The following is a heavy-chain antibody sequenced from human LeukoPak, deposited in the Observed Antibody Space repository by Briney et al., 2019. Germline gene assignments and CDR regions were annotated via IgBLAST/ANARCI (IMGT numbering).Heavy chain of an antibody. D-gene: IGHD3-22*01. CDR3: ARVSVYYDSSGYLDY. CDR1: GYTFTSYG. CDR2: ISAYNGNT. Sequence: GASVKVSCKASGYTFTSYGISWVRQAPGQGLEWMGWISAYNGNTNYAQKLQGRVAMTTDTSTSTAYMELSSLRSEDTAVYYCARVSVYYDSSGYLDYWGQGTLVTVSS. V-gene: IGHV1-18*01. J-gene: IGHJ4*02.